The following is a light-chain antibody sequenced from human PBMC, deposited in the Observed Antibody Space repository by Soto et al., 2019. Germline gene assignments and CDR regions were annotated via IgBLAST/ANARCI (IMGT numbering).Light chain of an antibody. Sequence: QSVLTQPPSVSGAPGQTITISCVGSSSNIGSYDVHWYHQFPGTVPKLLVFGPNNRPSGVPDRFSASKSGTSASLAITGLQGDDEADYFCQTYDGSLSAVLFGGGTKLTVL. CDR2: GPN. J-gene: IGLJ2*01. CDR3: QTYDGSLSAVL. V-gene: IGLV1-40*01. CDR1: SSNIGSYD.